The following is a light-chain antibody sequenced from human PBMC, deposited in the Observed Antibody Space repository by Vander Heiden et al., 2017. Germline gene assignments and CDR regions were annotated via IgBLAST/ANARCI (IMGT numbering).Light chain of an antibody. CDR1: QSVSSY. CDR3: QQRCDWRWT. J-gene: IGKJ1*01. V-gene: IGKV3-11*01. CDR2: DAS. Sequence: EIVLTQSPATLSLSPGERATLSCRASQSVSSYLAWYQQKPGQAPRLLIYDASNRATGIPARFSGSGSGTDFTLTISSLEPEDFAVYYCQQRCDWRWTFGQGTKVEIK.